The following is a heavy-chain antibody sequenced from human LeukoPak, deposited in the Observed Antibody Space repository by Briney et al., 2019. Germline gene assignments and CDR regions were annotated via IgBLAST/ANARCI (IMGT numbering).Heavy chain of an antibody. D-gene: IGHD3-3*01. CDR2: IIPIFGTA. Sequence: ASVRVSCKASGGTFSSYAISWVRQAPGQGLEWMGGIIPIFGTANYAQKFQGRVTITADESTSTAYMELSSLRSEDTAVYYCARSNDFWSGYYRGFDYWGQGTLVTVSS. V-gene: IGHV1-69*01. J-gene: IGHJ4*02. CDR3: ARSNDFWSGYYRGFDY. CDR1: GGTFSSYA.